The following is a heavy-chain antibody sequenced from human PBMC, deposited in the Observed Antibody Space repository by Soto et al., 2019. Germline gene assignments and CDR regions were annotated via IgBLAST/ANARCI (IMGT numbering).Heavy chain of an antibody. D-gene: IGHD1-20*01. V-gene: IGHV3-23*01. Sequence: PGGSLSLSCAASGFTFSTYAVSWVRQAPGKGLEWVSAISGSGGSTYYADSERGRFTISRDNSKNTLYLQMNSLRAEDTAVYYCAKGPRLYNWNDAFDIWGQGTMVTVSS. CDR2: ISGSGGST. CDR3: AKGPRLYNWNDAFDI. CDR1: GFTFSTYA. J-gene: IGHJ3*02.